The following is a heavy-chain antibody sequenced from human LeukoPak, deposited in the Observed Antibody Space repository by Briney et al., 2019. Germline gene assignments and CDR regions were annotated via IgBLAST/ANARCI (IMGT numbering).Heavy chain of an antibody. Sequence: GGSLRLSCAASGFTFTKYWMTWVRQAPGKGLEWVGNIKQDGSDKNYMDSVKGRFTISRDNTKNSVYLQMSSLRAEDTAVYYCARDLAAAADDAFDIWGQGTMVTVSS. CDR2: IKQDGSDK. V-gene: IGHV3-7*01. J-gene: IGHJ3*02. CDR1: GFTFTKYW. CDR3: ARDLAAAADDAFDI. D-gene: IGHD6-13*01.